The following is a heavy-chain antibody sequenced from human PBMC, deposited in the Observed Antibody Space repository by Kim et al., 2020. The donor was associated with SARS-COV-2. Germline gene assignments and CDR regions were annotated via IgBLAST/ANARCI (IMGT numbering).Heavy chain of an antibody. Sequence: ADPVKGRFTISRDNSKNTLYLQMNSLRAEDTAVYYCAKGIAIVATSPFDYWGQGTLVTVSS. D-gene: IGHD5-12*01. V-gene: IGHV3-30*02. CDR3: AKGIAIVATSPFDY. J-gene: IGHJ4*02.